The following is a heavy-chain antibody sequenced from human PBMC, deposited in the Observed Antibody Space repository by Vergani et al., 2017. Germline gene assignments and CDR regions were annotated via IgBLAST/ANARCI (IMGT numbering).Heavy chain of an antibody. Sequence: LEWVSAISGTGGRINYADSVKGRFTISRDISKNTLYLQMSSLRGDDTAGYYCAKELDSSSWYQVGLDYWGQGTLVTVSS. V-gene: IGHV3-23*01. CDR2: ISGTGGRI. CDR3: AKELDSSSWYQVGLDY. J-gene: IGHJ4*02. D-gene: IGHD6-13*01.